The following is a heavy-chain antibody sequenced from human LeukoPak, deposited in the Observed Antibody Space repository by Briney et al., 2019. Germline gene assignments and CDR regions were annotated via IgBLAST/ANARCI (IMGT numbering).Heavy chain of an antibody. V-gene: IGHV4-34*01. J-gene: IGHJ3*02. Sequence: PSETLSLTCAVYGGSFSGYYWSWIRQPPGKGLEWIGEINHSGSTNYNPSLKSRVTISVDTSKNQFSLKLSSVTAADTAVYYCARGRRYSSSSRAFDIWGQGTMVTVSS. D-gene: IGHD6-6*01. CDR1: GGSFSGYY. CDR2: INHSGST. CDR3: ARGRRYSSSSRAFDI.